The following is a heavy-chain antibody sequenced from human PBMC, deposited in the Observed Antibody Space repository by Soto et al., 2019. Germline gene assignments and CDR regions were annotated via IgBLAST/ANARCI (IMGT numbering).Heavy chain of an antibody. CDR1: AFTLNNFP. Sequence: EVQLVESGGGLVKRGGSLRLSCVASAFTLNNFPMHWVRQAPGKGLQWLASITTTSTYKYYADSVKGRFSISRDNAKNSLYLELTNLRSEDTAVYYCAREKCSSTSCNHGMDVWGLGTTVTVSS. CDR3: AREKCSSTSCNHGMDV. V-gene: IGHV3-21*01. CDR2: ITTTSTYK. D-gene: IGHD2-2*01. J-gene: IGHJ6*02.